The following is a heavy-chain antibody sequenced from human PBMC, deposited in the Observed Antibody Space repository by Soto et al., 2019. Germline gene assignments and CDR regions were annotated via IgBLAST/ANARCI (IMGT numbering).Heavy chain of an antibody. J-gene: IGHJ4*02. D-gene: IGHD3-3*01. CDR3: ARPIRYYDVWRDYPPFDY. CDR2: IIPMSATR. Sequence: QVHLVQSGAEVKKPGSSVKVSCNASGGSFTSYAINWVRQAPGQGLEWMGGIIPMSATRTYAQKFQDRVTITPDESSSTVYMELSSLQAEDTAVYYCARPIRYYDVWRDYPPFDYWGQGTLVTVSS. V-gene: IGHV1-69*01. CDR1: GGSFTSYA.